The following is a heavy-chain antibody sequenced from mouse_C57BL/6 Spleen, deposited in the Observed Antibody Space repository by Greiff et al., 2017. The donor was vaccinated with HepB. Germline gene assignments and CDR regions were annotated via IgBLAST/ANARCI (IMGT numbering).Heavy chain of an antibody. Sequence: QLQQSGPELVKPGASVKISCKASGYTFTDYYMNWVKQSHGKSLEWIGDINPNNGGTSYNQKFKGKATLTVDKSSSTAYMELRSLTSEDSAVYYCARGGYDYDGYYFDYWGQGTTLTVSS. CDR1: GYTFTDYY. D-gene: IGHD2-4*01. J-gene: IGHJ2*01. CDR2: INPNNGGT. V-gene: IGHV1-26*01. CDR3: ARGGYDYDGYYFDY.